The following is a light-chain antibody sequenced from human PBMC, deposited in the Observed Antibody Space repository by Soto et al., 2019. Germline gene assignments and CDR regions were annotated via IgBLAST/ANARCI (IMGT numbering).Light chain of an antibody. CDR3: SSYTSTITVI. CDR2: DVT. CDR1: SSDVGGYDY. Sequence: QSALTQPASVSGSPGQSITSSCTGTSSDVGGYDYVSWYQHHPGKAPKLMIYDVTNRPSGVSNRFSGSKSGNTASLNIAGLQAEDEADYYCSSYTSTITVIFGGGTKLTVL. V-gene: IGLV2-14*03. J-gene: IGLJ2*01.